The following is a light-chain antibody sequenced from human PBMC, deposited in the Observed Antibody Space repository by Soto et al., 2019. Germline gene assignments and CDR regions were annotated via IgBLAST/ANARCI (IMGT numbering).Light chain of an antibody. J-gene: IGLJ1*01. Sequence: QSALTQPRSVSGSPGQSVTISCTGTSSDVGGYHYVSWYQQHPGKAPKLMIYDVSKRPSGVPDRFSGSKSGNTASLTISGLQAEDEADYYCCSYAGSYTLYVFGTGTQLTVL. CDR3: CSYAGSYTLYV. V-gene: IGLV2-11*01. CDR2: DVS. CDR1: SSDVGGYHY.